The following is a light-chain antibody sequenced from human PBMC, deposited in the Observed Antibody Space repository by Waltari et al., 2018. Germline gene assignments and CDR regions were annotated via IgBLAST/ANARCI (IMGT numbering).Light chain of an antibody. CDR1: QRVSSY. V-gene: IGKV3-11*01. CDR3: QQRFNWPPLT. J-gene: IGKJ1*01. CDR2: DAS. Sequence: EIVLTQSPATLSLSPGERATLSCRASQRVSSYLAWYQQKPGQAPRLLIYDASNRATGGPATFSGSGSETDFTLTIGSLEPEDFAVYYCQQRFNWPPLTFGQGTKVEI.